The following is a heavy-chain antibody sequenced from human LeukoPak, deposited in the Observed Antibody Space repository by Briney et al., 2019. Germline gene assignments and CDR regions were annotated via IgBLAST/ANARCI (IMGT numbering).Heavy chain of an antibody. CDR2: IHASGPT. CDR3: ARHDAGIAACSFDN. Sequence: SETVPLTCTVSGGSISTYYWSWIRRPPGKALEWIAYIHASGPTNYNPSVKSRITISVDTSKNQFSLKLSSVTAADTAVYFCARHDAGIAACSFDNWGQGTLVTVSS. V-gene: IGHV4-4*09. CDR1: GGSISTYY. J-gene: IGHJ4*02. D-gene: IGHD6-13*01.